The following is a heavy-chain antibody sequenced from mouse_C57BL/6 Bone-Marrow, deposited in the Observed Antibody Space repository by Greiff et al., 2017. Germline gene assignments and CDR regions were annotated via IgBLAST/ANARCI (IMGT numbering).Heavy chain of an antibody. CDR1: GFTFRSYG. D-gene: IGHD2-5*01. V-gene: IGHV5-6*01. J-gene: IGHJ4*01. CDR2: ISSGGSYT. CDR3: ARFYYSNCYYAMDY. Sequence: EVTLMESGGDLVKPGGSLKLSCAASGFTFRSYGMSWVRPTPDKRLEWVATISSGGSYTYYPDSVKGRFTISRDNAKNTLYLQMSSRKSEDTAMYYCARFYYSNCYYAMDYWGQGTSVTVSS.